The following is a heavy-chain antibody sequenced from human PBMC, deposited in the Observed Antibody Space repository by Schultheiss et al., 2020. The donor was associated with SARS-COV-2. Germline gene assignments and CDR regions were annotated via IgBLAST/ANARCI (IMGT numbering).Heavy chain of an antibody. D-gene: IGHD6-19*01. CDR2: IYYSGGT. Sequence: SQTLSLTCTVSGGSISSYYWSWIRQPTGKGLEWIGYIYYSGGTNYSPSLKSRVTISVDTSKNQFSLNLSSVTAADSAVYYCARGNGWYFYWGQGTQVTVSS. J-gene: IGHJ4*02. CDR1: GGSISSYY. CDR3: ARGNGWYFY. V-gene: IGHV4-59*01.